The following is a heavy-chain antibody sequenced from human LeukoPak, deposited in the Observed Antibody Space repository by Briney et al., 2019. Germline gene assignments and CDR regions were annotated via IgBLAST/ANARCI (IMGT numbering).Heavy chain of an antibody. CDR1: GYTFTSYY. CDR2: INPSDGST. D-gene: IGHD4-17*01. V-gene: IGHV1-46*01. CDR3: ARDSGYGYYNKAFDY. Sequence: ASVKVSCKASGYTFTSYYMHWVRQAPGQGLEWMGIINPSDGSTSYAQKFQGRVTMTRDMSTSTVYMELSSLRSEDTAVYYCARDSGYGYYNKAFDYWGQGTLVTVSS. J-gene: IGHJ4*02.